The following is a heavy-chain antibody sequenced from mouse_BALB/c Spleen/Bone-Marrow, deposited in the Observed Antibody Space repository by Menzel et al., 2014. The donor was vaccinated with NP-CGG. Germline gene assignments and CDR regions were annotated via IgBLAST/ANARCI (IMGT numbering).Heavy chain of an antibody. Sequence: VQLQQPGGGLVQPGGSLKLSCAASGFDFSTFWMSWVRQAPGKGLEWIGEINPDRSTINYRPSLKDKFIISRDNAKNTLYLLLSKVRSEDTALYYCARLHYYGYGAYWGQGTLVTVS. CDR2: INPDRSTI. CDR3: ARLHYYGYGAY. V-gene: IGHV4-1*02. D-gene: IGHD1-2*01. CDR1: GFDFSTFW. J-gene: IGHJ3*01.